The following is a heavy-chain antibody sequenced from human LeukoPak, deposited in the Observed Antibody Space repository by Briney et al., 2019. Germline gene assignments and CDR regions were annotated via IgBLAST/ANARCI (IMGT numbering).Heavy chain of an antibody. J-gene: IGHJ4*02. CDR3: ARGRGYSYGQCSDY. Sequence: PGGSLRLSCAASGFTFSSYSMNWVRQAPGKGLEWVSSISSSSSYIYYADSVKGRFTISRDNAKNSLYLQMNSLRAEDTAVCYCARGRGYSYGQCSDYWGQGTLVTVSS. CDR2: ISSSSSYI. CDR1: GFTFSSYS. V-gene: IGHV3-21*01. D-gene: IGHD5-18*01.